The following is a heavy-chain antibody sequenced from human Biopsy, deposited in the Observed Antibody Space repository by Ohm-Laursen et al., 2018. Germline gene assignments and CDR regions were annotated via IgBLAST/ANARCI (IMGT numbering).Heavy chain of an antibody. D-gene: IGHD3-3*01. CDR2: ISSTSDYI. CDR3: ARDSDFWSGYYDYQQSGMDV. Sequence: SLRLSCAATGFTFNSYWMHWVRQAPGRGLEWVSSISSTSDYIYYADSVKGRFTISRDSAKKSLYLQMNSVRADDTAVYYCARDSDFWSGYYDYQQSGMDVWGQGTTVTVSS. J-gene: IGHJ6*02. CDR1: GFTFNSYW. V-gene: IGHV3-21*01.